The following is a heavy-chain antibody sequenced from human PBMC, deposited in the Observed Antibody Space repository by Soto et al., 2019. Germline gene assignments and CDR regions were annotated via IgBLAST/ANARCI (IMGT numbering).Heavy chain of an antibody. CDR2: IYYSGST. J-gene: IGHJ4*02. CDR3: ARRYGYSFDY. CDR1: GGPLSSYY. Sequence: PSETLSLTCTVSGGPLSSYYWSWIRQPPGKGLEWIGYIYYSGSTNYNPSLKSRVTISVDTSKNQFSLKLSSVTAADTAVYYCARRYGYSFDYWGQGTLVTVSS. D-gene: IGHD1-1*01. V-gene: IGHV4-59*08.